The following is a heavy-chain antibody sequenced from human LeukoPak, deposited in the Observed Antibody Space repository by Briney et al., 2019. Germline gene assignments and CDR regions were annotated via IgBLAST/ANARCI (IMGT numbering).Heavy chain of an antibody. CDR1: GGSISSSSHY. Sequence: SETLSLTCTVSGGSISSSSHYWGWIRQPPGKGLEWIGSMYYRGSTYHNPSLKSRVTISVDTSKNQFSLNLSSVTAADTAVYYCASEGIRDYYYYIMDVWGKGTTVTISS. D-gene: IGHD1-14*01. V-gene: IGHV4-39*07. CDR2: MYYRGST. CDR3: ASEGIRDYYYYIMDV. J-gene: IGHJ6*03.